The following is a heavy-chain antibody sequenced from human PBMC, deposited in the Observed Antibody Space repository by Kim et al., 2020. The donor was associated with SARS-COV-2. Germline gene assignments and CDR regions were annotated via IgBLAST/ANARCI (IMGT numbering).Heavy chain of an antibody. CDR3: ARANAISGTHFDY. Sequence: GGSLILSCAASGFTFSSYVMHWVRQAPGKGLEWVALISYDGNNKYYADSVKDRFTISRDNSKNTLYVQMHTLRAEDTAVYYCARANAISGTHFDYWGQGTLVTVSS. CDR1: GFTFSSYV. J-gene: IGHJ4*02. CDR2: ISYDGNNK. D-gene: IGHD1-20*01. V-gene: IGHV3-30-3*01.